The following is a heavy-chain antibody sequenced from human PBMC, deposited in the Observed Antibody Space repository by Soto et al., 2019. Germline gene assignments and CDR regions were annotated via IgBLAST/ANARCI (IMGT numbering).Heavy chain of an antibody. CDR3: ARHVLVWGVMSYYYYMDV. D-gene: IGHD3-10*01. J-gene: IGHJ6*03. CDR1: GGSISSYY. V-gene: IGHV4-59*08. CDR2: IYYSGST. Sequence: SETLSLTCTVSGGSISSYYWSWIRQPPGKGLEWIGYIYYSGSTNYNPSLKSRVTISVDTSKNQFSLKLSSVTAADTAVYYCARHVLVWGVMSYYYYMDVWGKGTTVTVSS.